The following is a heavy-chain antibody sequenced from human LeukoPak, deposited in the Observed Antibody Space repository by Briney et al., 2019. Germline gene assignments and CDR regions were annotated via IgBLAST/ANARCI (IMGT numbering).Heavy chain of an antibody. D-gene: IGHD6-13*01. V-gene: IGHV3-11*06. J-gene: IGHJ5*02. CDR2: ISCSSDYT. Sequence: GGSLRLSCVASGFTFSDYYMSWIRQAPGKGLEWVSYISCSSDYTNYADSVRGRFTISRDNAKNSLYLQMNSLRAEDTAVYYCARPPYSSSWDPGWFDPWGQGTLITVSS. CDR1: GFTFSDYY. CDR3: ARPPYSSSWDPGWFDP.